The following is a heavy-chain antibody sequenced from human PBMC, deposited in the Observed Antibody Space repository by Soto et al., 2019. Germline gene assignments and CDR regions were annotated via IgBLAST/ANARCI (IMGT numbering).Heavy chain of an antibody. CDR1: GGSISSGGYY. CDR2: IYYSGST. V-gene: IGHV4-31*03. Sequence: QVQLQESGPGLVKPSQTLSLTCTVSGGSISSGGYYWSWIRQHPGKGLEWIGYIYYSGSTYYNPSLKSRVTISVGTSKNQFSLKLSSATAADTAVYYCARHPSASGSYFEYWGQGTLVTVSS. CDR3: ARHPSASGSYFEY. J-gene: IGHJ4*02. D-gene: IGHD3-10*01.